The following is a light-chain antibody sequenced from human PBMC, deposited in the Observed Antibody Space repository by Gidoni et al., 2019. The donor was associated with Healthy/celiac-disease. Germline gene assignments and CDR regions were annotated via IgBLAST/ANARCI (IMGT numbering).Light chain of an antibody. Sequence: QSALTQPASVSGSPGQSITISCTGTSSDVGGYNYVSWYQQHPGKSPKLMIDDVSNRPSGVSNRFSGSKSGNTASLTISGLQAEDEADYYCSSYTSSSTIYVFGTGTKVTVL. V-gene: IGLV2-14*03. J-gene: IGLJ1*01. CDR1: SSDVGGYNY. CDR2: DVS. CDR3: SSYTSSSTIYV.